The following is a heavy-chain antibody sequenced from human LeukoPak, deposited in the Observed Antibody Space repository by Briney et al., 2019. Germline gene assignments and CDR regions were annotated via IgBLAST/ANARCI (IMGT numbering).Heavy chain of an antibody. J-gene: IGHJ4*02. CDR2: ICYSGST. CDR1: GGSISSYY. D-gene: IGHD6-13*01. CDR3: ARYTSHWGDFDY. Sequence: SETLSLTCTVSGGSISSYYWSWIRQPPGKGLEWIGYICYSGSTNYNPSLKSRVTISVDTSKNQFSLKLSSVTAADTAVYYCARYTSHWGDFDYWGQGTLVTVSS. V-gene: IGHV4-59*01.